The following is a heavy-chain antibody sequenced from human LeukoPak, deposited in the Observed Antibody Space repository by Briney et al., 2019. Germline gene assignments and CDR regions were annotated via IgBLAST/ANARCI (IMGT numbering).Heavy chain of an antibody. J-gene: IGHJ4*02. CDR1: GFTFSSYA. V-gene: IGHV3-30-3*01. Sequence: GGSLRLSCAASGFTFSSYAMHWVRQAPGKGLEWVAVISYDGSNKYYADSVKGRFTISRDNSKNTLYLQMNSLRAEDTAVYYCVKDILTGYVRGYFDYWGQGTLVTVSS. D-gene: IGHD3-9*01. CDR3: VKDILTGYVRGYFDY. CDR2: ISYDGSNK.